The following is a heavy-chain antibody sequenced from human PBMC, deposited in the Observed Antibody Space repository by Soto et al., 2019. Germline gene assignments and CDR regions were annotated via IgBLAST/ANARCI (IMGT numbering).Heavy chain of an antibody. CDR3: TTENYGYYYYGMDV. CDR2: IKSKTDGGTT. V-gene: IGHV3-15*07. D-gene: IGHD3-16*01. Sequence: EVQLVESGGALEKLGGSLRLSCAAFGSPFGNAWMNWVRQAPGKGREWFGRIKSKTDGGTTDYAAPVKGRFTISRDDSKNTLYLQMNSLKTEDTAVYYCTTENYGYYYYGMDVWGQGTTVTVSS. J-gene: IGHJ6*02. CDR1: GSPFGNAW.